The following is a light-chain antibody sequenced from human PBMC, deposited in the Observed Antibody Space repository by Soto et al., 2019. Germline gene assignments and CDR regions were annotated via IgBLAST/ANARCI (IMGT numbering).Light chain of an antibody. CDR1: QSISSW. CDR2: DDS. J-gene: IGKJ4*01. CDR3: QQYNSYPLT. Sequence: DIQMTQSPSTLSASVGDRVTITCRASQSISSWLAWYQQKTGKAPKILIYDDSSLESGVPSRLSGSGSGTELNLTISRLQPDDFATYYCQQYNSYPLTCGGGTKVDIK. V-gene: IGKV1-5*01.